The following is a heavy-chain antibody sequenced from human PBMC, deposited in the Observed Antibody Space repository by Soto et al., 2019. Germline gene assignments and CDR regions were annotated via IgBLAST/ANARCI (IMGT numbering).Heavy chain of an antibody. CDR1: GGSFSGYY. V-gene: IGHV4-34*01. CDR3: ARAGYDILTGYYYYGMDV. D-gene: IGHD3-9*01. Sequence: SETLSLTCAVYGGSFSGYYWSWIRQPPGKGLEWIGEINHSGSTNYNPSLKSRVTISVDTSKNQFSLKLSSVTAADTAVYYCARAGYDILTGYYYYGMDVWGQGTTVTVS. CDR2: INHSGST. J-gene: IGHJ6*02.